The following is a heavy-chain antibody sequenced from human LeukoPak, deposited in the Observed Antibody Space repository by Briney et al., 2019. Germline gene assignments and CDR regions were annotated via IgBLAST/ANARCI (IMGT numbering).Heavy chain of an antibody. J-gene: IGHJ4*02. V-gene: IGHV4-30-2*01. CDR1: GGSISSGGYY. CDR3: VRVRGGIVVVVYDY. D-gene: IGHD3-22*01. CDR2: IYHSGST. Sequence: SQTLSLTCTVSGGSISSGGYYWSWIRQPPGKGLEWIGYIYHSGSTYYNPSLKSRVTISVDRSKNQFSLKLSSVTAADTAVYYCVRVRGGIVVVVYDYWGQGTLVTVSS.